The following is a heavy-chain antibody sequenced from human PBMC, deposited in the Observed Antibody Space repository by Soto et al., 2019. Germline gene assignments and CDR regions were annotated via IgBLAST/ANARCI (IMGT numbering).Heavy chain of an antibody. Sequence: QVQLQQSGPGLVKPSQTLSLTCAISGDSVSSNSAAWNWIRQSPSRGLEWLGRTYYRSKWYNDYAVSVKSRITINPDTSKNQFSLQLNSVSPEDTAVYYCARVGAYSSGWYGDGYFDLWGRGTLFTVSS. V-gene: IGHV6-1*01. D-gene: IGHD6-19*01. CDR2: TYYRSKWYN. CDR1: GDSVSSNSAA. J-gene: IGHJ2*01. CDR3: ARVGAYSSGWYGDGYFDL.